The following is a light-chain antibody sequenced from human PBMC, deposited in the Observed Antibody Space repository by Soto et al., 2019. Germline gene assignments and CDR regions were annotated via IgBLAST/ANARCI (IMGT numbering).Light chain of an antibody. CDR3: QQYNNWPPWT. V-gene: IGKV3-15*01. CDR1: QSVSSN. Sequence: EIVMTQSQATLSVSPGERATLSCRASQSVSSNLAWYQQKPGQAPRLLIYGASTRATGIPARFSGSGSGTEFTLSISSLQSEDFAVYYWQQYNNWPPWTFGQGTNVEIK. CDR2: GAS. J-gene: IGKJ1*01.